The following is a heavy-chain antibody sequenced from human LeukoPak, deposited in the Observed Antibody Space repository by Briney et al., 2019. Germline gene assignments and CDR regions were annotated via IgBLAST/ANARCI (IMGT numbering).Heavy chain of an antibody. J-gene: IGHJ6*02. Sequence: SETLSLTCAVYGGSFSSYYWSWIRQPAGKGLEWIGRIYTSGSTNYNPSLKSRVTMSVDTSKNQFSLKLSSVTAADTAVYYCAREGKYYGSGSYYDYYYGMDVWGQGTTVTVSS. V-gene: IGHV4-4*07. CDR1: GGSFSSYY. CDR2: IYTSGST. CDR3: AREGKYYGSGSYYDYYYGMDV. D-gene: IGHD3-10*01.